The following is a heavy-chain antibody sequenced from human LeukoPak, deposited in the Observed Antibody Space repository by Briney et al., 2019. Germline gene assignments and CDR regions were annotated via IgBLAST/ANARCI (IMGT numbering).Heavy chain of an antibody. D-gene: IGHD3-22*01. V-gene: IGHV1-18*01. CDR3: ARVLGSPYYYDSSAYLDY. CDR2: ISAYNGNT. Sequence: RASVKVSCKASTYTFTSYGISWVRQAPGQGLEWIGWISAYNGNTNYAQKLQGRVTMTTDTSTSTAYMELRSLRSDDTAVYYCARVLGSPYYYDSSAYLDYWGQGTLVTVSS. J-gene: IGHJ4*02. CDR1: TYTFTSYG.